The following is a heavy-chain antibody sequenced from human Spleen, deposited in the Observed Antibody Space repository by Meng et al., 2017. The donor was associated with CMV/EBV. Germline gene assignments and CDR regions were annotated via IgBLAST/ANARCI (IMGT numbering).Heavy chain of an antibody. CDR2: IYSGGRST. V-gene: IGHV3-23*03. Sequence: GGSLRLSCAASGFTFSSYAMSWVRQAPGKGLEWVSVIYSGGRSTYYADSVKGRFTISRDNSKNTLYLQMNSLGAEDTAVYYCAKDLGAGYFDYWGQGTLVTVSS. CDR1: GFTFSSYA. D-gene: IGHD4/OR15-4a*01. J-gene: IGHJ4*02. CDR3: AKDLGAGYFDY.